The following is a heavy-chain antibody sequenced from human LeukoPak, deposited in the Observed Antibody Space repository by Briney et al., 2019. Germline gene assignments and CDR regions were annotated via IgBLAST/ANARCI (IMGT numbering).Heavy chain of an antibody. CDR2: IYPGYSDA. CDR3: VRFALRSSLDH. CDR1: GYRLTNNW. D-gene: IGHD6-13*01. V-gene: IGHV5-51*01. Sequence: GESLKISCKISGYRLTNNWIGWVRQVPGKGLGWMGLIYPGYSDAKYSPSFQGQVTLSVDTSISTAYLQLGGLRASDTALYYCVRFALRSSLDHWGQGTLVTVSS. J-gene: IGHJ5*02.